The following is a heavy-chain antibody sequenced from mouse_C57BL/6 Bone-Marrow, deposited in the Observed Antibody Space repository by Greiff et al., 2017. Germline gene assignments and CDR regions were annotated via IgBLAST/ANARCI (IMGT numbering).Heavy chain of an antibody. V-gene: IGHV1-81*01. CDR2: IYPRSGNT. CDR3: AKNYYGSSPPVDY. Sequence: VKLPESGAELARPGASVKLSCKASGYTFTSYGISWVKQRTGQGLEWIGEIYPRSGNTYYNEKFKGKATLTADKSSSTAYMELRSLTSEDSAVYVCAKNYYGSSPPVDYCGQGTTRTVSS. D-gene: IGHD1-1*01. J-gene: IGHJ2*01. CDR1: GYTFTSYG.